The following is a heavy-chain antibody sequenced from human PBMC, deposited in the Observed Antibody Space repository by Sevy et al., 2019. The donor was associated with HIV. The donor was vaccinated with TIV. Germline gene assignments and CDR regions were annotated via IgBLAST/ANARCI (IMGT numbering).Heavy chain of an antibody. CDR1: GFIFSTYG. Sequence: GGSLRLSCAPSGFIFSTYGIHWVRQAPGKGLEWVAVISYDGSEKYYADSVRGRFTISRDNSKNTLYLQMNSLRVEDTAIYYCAKMQGGSYNYYGMDVWGQGTTVTVSS. CDR2: ISYDGSEK. D-gene: IGHD1-26*01. J-gene: IGHJ6*02. CDR3: AKMQGGSYNYYGMDV. V-gene: IGHV3-30*18.